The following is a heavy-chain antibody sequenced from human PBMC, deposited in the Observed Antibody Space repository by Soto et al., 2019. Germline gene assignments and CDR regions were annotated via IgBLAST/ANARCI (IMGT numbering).Heavy chain of an antibody. CDR1: GFTFSSFA. V-gene: IGHV3-30-3*01. CDR3: GRRNPDSRWGLKIVVAKEGLGH. CDR2: ISYDGTNK. J-gene: IGHJ5*02. Sequence: QVQLVESGGGVVQPGRSLRLSCAASGFTFSSFAMYWVRQAPGKGLEWVAAISYDGTNKYYADSVKGRFTISRDNSKNTLVLQKTRLRAEEQAVLYWGRRNPDSRWGLKIVVAKEGLGHWGEGTLVPGSS. D-gene: IGHD1-1*01.